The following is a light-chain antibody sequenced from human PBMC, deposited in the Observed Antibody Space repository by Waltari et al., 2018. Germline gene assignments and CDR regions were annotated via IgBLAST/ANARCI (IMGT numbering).Light chain of an antibody. J-gene: IGKJ1*01. CDR3: QQYHNWWT. V-gene: IGKV3-15*01. CDR1: QSVMNH. CDR2: DAS. Sequence: EIVMTQSPATLSVSSGERATLSCRASQSVMNHVAWYQQKPGQAPRLLMCDASIRATGIPPRFGGSGSGTEFTLTISSLQSEDFAVYYCQQYHNWWTFGQGTKVEIK.